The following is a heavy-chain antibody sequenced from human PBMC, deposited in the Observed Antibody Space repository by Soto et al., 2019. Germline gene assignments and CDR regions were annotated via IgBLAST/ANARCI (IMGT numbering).Heavy chain of an antibody. J-gene: IGHJ4*02. V-gene: IGHV4-61*01. CDR1: GGSVSSGTYY. CDR3: ARMYYYDSTGYYYVLFDY. CDR2: IYYSGST. Sequence: SEALSLTCTVSGGSVSSGTYYWSWIRQPPGKGLEWIGYIYYSGSTNYNPSLKSRVTISLDTSKNQFSLKLSSVTAADTAVSYCARMYYYDSTGYYYVLFDYWGQGTLVTVSS. D-gene: IGHD3-22*01.